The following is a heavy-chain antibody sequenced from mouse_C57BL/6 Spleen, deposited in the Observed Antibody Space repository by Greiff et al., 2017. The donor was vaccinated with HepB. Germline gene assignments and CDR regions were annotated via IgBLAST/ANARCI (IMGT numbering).Heavy chain of an antibody. CDR3: ASPDYGSSPYAMDY. Sequence: EVKVVESGGGLVQPGGSLSLSCAASGFTFTDYYMSWVRQPPGKALEWLGFIRNKANGYTTEYSASVKGRFTISRDNSQSILYLQMNALRAEDSATYYCASPDYGSSPYAMDYWGQGTSVTVSS. CDR1: GFTFTDYY. J-gene: IGHJ4*01. V-gene: IGHV7-3*01. CDR2: IRNKANGYTT. D-gene: IGHD1-1*01.